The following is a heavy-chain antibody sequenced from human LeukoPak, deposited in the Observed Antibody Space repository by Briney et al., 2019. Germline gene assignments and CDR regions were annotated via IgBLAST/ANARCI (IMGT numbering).Heavy chain of an antibody. CDR2: ITISGHTK. V-gene: IGHV3-48*03. CDR1: GFDLSTYE. J-gene: IGHJ5*02. CDR3: ARGDPHADL. Sequence: GGSLRLSCAASGFDLSTYEMNWVRQAPGKGLEWIADITISGHTKNYADSVKGRFTISRDNARTSLYLQMNRLRVEDTGVYYCARGDPHADLWGHGTLVTVSS.